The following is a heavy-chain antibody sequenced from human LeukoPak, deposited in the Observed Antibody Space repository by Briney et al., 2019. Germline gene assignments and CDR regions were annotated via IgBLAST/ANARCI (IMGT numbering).Heavy chain of an antibody. D-gene: IGHD3-22*01. J-gene: IGHJ4*02. CDR1: GFAFSSYW. Sequence: GGSLRLSCAASGFAFSSYWMTWVRQAPGKGLEWVANIKGDGNAEYYADSVKGRFIISRDNAKNSLYLQMNSLRAEDTAVYFCARDHRDSYYFYWGQGTVVTVSS. V-gene: IGHV3-7*01. CDR3: ARDHRDSYYFY. CDR2: IKGDGNAE.